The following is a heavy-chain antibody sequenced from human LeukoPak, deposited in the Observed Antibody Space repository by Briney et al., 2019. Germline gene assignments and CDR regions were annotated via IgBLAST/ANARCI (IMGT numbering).Heavy chain of an antibody. Sequence: PSETLSLTCAVSGYSISSGYYWGWLRPPPGKGLEWIGSIYHSGSTYYNPSLKSRVTISVDTSKNQFSLKLSSVTAADTAVYYCARGVMITFGGVIVHSHAFDIWGQGTMVTVSS. CDR1: GYSISSGYY. CDR3: ARGVMITFGGVIVHSHAFDI. D-gene: IGHD3-16*02. V-gene: IGHV4-38-2*01. J-gene: IGHJ3*02. CDR2: IYHSGST.